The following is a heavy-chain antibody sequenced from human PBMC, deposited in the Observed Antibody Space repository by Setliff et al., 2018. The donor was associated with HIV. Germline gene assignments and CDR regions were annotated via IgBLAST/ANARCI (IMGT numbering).Heavy chain of an antibody. CDR2: IIPIFGTT. D-gene: IGHD2-15*01. CDR3: TLGYCSVGSCYSVDFDY. J-gene: IGHJ4*02. Sequence: SVKVSCKASGDNFNSHSISWVRQAPGQGLEWMGGIIPIFGTTNYAPRFHGRVTITADESTNTAYMELNSLRSEDTAFYYCTLGYCSVGSCYSVDFDYWGQGTLVTVSS. CDR1: GDNFNSHS. V-gene: IGHV1-69*13.